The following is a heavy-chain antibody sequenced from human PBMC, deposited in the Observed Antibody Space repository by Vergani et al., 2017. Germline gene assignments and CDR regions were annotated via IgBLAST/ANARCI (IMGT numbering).Heavy chain of an antibody. CDR1: GFTFSSYS. Sequence: EVQLVESGGGLVKPGGSLRLSCAASGFTFSSYSMNWVRQAPGKGLEWVSSISSSSSYIYYADSVKGRFTISRDNAKNSLYLQMNSLRAEDTAVYYCAKRRSEYYYDSSGERFSYYYYMDVWGKGTTVTVSS. J-gene: IGHJ6*03. CDR2: ISSSSSYI. V-gene: IGHV3-21*01. CDR3: AKRRSEYYYDSSGERFSYYYYMDV. D-gene: IGHD3-22*01.